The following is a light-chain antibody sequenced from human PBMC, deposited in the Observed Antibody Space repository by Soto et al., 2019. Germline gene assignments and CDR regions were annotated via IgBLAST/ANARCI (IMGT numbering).Light chain of an antibody. CDR2: RAS. J-gene: IGKJ2*01. V-gene: IGKV3-15*01. CDR3: QQSNNWPYT. Sequence: EIVMTQSPATLSVSPGGSATLSCRASQHVSSNFAWYRQKPGQAPTLLIYRASTRATGIPARFSGSGSGTEFTLTLSSLQSEDFAVYYCQQSNNWPYTFGQGPKLESK. CDR1: QHVSSN.